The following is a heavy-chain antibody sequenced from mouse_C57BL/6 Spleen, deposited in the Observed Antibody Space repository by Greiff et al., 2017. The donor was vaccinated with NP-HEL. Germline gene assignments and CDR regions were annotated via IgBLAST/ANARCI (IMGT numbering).Heavy chain of an antibody. J-gene: IGHJ4*01. D-gene: IGHD2-4*01. CDR3: ARWDYDEVDY. CDR2: IYPRSGNT. V-gene: IGHV1-81*01. Sequence: VKLQESGAELARPGASVKLSCKASGYTFTSYGISWVKQRTGQGLEWIGEIYPRSGNTYYNEKFKGKATLTADKSSSTAYMELRSLTSEDSAVYFCARWDYDEVDYWGQGTSVTVSS. CDR1: GYTFTSYG.